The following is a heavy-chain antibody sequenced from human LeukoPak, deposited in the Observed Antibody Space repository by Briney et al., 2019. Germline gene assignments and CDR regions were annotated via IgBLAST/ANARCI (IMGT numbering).Heavy chain of an antibody. D-gene: IGHD1-26*01. CDR1: GGSISSSTYY. CDR3: ARHGGGVGATFDY. Sequence: SETLSLTCTVSGGSISSSTYYWGWIRQPPGKGLEWIGGIYYSGSTYYNPSLKSRVTISVDTSKNQFSLKLSSVTAADTAVYYCARHGGGVGATFDYWGQGILVTVSS. J-gene: IGHJ4*02. V-gene: IGHV4-39*01. CDR2: IYYSGST.